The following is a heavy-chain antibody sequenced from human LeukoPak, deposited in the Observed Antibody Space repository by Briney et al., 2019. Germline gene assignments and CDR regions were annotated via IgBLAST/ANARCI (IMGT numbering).Heavy chain of an antibody. CDR2: ISSSSTYI. Sequence: GGSLRLSCAASGFTFSTYSMNWVRQAPGKGLEWVSSISSSSTYIYYADSVKGRFTISRDNSKNTLYLQMNSLRAEDTAVYYCARAGVGATMGIFDYWGQGTLVTVSS. V-gene: IGHV3-21*01. J-gene: IGHJ4*02. CDR1: GFTFSTYS. CDR3: ARAGVGATMGIFDY. D-gene: IGHD1-26*01.